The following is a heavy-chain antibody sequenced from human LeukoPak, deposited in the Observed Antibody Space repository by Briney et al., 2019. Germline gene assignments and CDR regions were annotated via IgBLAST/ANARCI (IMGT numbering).Heavy chain of an antibody. CDR1: GFTFSDYY. V-gene: IGHV3-11*06. CDR2: ISSSSSYT. J-gene: IGHJ6*02. Sequence: GGSLRLSCAASGFTFSDYYMSWIRQAPGKGLEWVSYISSSSSYTNYADSVKGRFTISTDSAKNTLYLQMNSLRAEDTAMYYCAKGAPYYYAMDVWGQGTTVTVSS. CDR3: AKGAPYYYAMDV.